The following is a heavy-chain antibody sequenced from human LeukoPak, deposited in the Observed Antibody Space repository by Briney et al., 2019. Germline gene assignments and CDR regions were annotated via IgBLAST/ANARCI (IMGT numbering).Heavy chain of an antibody. J-gene: IGHJ4*02. V-gene: IGHV1-18*01. CDR3: ARDCSGGSCYSYLDY. CDR1: GGTFSSYG. CDR2: ISAYNGNT. D-gene: IGHD2-15*01. Sequence: ASVKVSCKASGGTFSSYGISWVRQAPGQGLEWMGWISAYNGNTNYAQKLRGRVTMTTDTSTSTAYMELRSLRSDDTAVYYCARDCSGGSCYSYLDYWGQGTLVTVSS.